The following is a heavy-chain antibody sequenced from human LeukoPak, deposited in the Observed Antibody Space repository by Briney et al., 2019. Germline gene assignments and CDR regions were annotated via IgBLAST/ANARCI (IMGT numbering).Heavy chain of an antibody. CDR2: IYYSEGT. J-gene: IGHJ4*02. D-gene: IGHD5-24*01. CDR1: GGSITDYF. Sequence: VKPSETLSLTCTVSGGSITDYFWSWIRQPPGKELEWIGYIYYSEGTTYNPSLKGRVTISVDTSKNQFSLNLTSVTAADTAVYYCARAPRWQLGLFDFWGQGILVTVSS. CDR3: ARAPRWQLGLFDF. V-gene: IGHV4-59*01.